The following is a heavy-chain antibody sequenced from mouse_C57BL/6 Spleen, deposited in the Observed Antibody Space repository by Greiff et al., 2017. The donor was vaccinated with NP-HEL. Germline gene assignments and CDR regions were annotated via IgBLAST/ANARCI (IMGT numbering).Heavy chain of an antibody. J-gene: IGHJ1*03. CDR3: ARWAYGSSYVRYFDV. Sequence: QFQLQQPGAELVKPGASVKLSCKASGYTFTSYWMHWVKQRPGQGLEWIGMIHPNSGSTNYNEKFKSKATLTVDKSSSTAYMQLSSLTSEDSAVYYCARWAYGSSYVRYFDVWGTGTTVTVSS. CDR2: IHPNSGST. V-gene: IGHV1-64*01. CDR1: GYTFTSYW. D-gene: IGHD1-1*01.